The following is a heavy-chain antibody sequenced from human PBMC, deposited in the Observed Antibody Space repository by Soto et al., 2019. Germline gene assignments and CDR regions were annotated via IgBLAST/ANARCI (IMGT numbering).Heavy chain of an antibody. V-gene: IGHV1-18*04. CDR3: ARFDVCSGYSQDH. D-gene: IGHD3-3*01. CDR2: VTAYNDER. Sequence: QVQLVQSGAEVKKPGASLRVSCKASGYTFTSYGINWARQAPGQGLEWIGWVTAYNDERKFAEKFQDRLSMTTDTATTTSFIERRSLRSDDTGMYYCARFDVCSGYSQDHWCQGTLVTVSS. CDR1: GYTFTSYG. J-gene: IGHJ4*02.